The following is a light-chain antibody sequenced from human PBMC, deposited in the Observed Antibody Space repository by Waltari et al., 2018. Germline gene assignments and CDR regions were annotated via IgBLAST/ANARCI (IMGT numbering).Light chain of an antibody. V-gene: IGLV2-14*01. CDR2: DVS. Sequence: QSALTQPASVSGSPGQSVTIFCAGTSSDVGGYNSVSWYQQHPGQAPRIIIYDVSDRPSGVSDRSSASTSGNTASLTISGLQAEDEADYYCSSQASNDVVLFGGGTKLTVL. CDR3: SSQASNDVVL. CDR1: SSDVGGYNS. J-gene: IGLJ2*01.